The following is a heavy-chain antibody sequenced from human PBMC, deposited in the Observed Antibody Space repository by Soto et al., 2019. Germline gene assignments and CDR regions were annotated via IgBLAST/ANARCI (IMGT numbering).Heavy chain of an antibody. CDR1: GYTFTSYG. CDR2: ISAYNGNT. V-gene: IGHV1-18*01. D-gene: IGHD6-13*01. Sequence: ASVKVSCKASGYTFTSYGISWVRQAPGQGLEWMGWISAYNGNTNYAQKLQGRVTMTTDTSTSTAYMELRSLRSDDTAVYYCARDGLSSSWYYYYGMDVWGQRTTVTVSS. CDR3: ARDGLSSSWYYYYGMDV. J-gene: IGHJ6*02.